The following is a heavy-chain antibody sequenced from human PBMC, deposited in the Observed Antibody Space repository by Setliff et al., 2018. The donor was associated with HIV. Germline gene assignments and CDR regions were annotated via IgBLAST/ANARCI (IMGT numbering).Heavy chain of an antibody. CDR2: ISSSGGST. D-gene: IGHD6-19*01. CDR3: AKGRYSSGANYYYYYMDV. Sequence: PGGSLRLSCAASGFTFSSYAMSWVRQSPGKGLDWVSAISSSGGSTYYADSVKGRFTISRDNSKTTLYLQMNSLRAEDTAVYYCAKGRYSSGANYYYYYMDVWGKGTTVTVSS. V-gene: IGHV3-23*01. CDR1: GFTFSSYA. J-gene: IGHJ6*03.